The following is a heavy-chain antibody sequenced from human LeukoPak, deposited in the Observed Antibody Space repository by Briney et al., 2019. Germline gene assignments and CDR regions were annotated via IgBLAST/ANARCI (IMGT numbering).Heavy chain of an antibody. CDR2: ITGRGENI. V-gene: IGHV3-23*01. D-gene: IGHD5-18*01. J-gene: IGHJ6*03. CDR3: AKDQKRGYSYGYLFYYYYMDV. CDR1: GFTFSSYA. Sequence: GGSLRLSCAASGFTFSSYAMSWVRQAPGKGLEWVSGITGRGENIYYAGSVKGRFTISRDNSKNTLYLQMNSLRAEDTAVYYCAKDQKRGYSYGYLFYYYYMDVWGKGTTVAISS.